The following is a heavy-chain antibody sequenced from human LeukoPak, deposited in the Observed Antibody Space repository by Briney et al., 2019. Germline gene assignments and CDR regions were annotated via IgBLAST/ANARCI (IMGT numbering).Heavy chain of an antibody. CDR3: AGTYDSSPHAFDI. V-gene: IGHV4-34*01. CDR2: INHSGST. Sequence: PSETLSLTCAVYGGSFSGYYWSWIRQPPGKGLEWIGEINHSGSTNYNPSLKSRVTISVDTSKNQFSLKLSSVTAADTAVYYCAGTYDSSPHAFDIWGQGTMVTVSS. D-gene: IGHD3-22*01. J-gene: IGHJ3*02. CDR1: GGSFSGYY.